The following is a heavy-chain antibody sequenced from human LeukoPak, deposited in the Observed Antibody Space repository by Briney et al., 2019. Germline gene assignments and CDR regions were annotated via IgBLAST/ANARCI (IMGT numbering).Heavy chain of an antibody. CDR1: GYTFTGYY. CDR3: ARESIQLWLTEVDPWFDP. J-gene: IGHJ5*02. CDR2: INPNSGGT. V-gene: IGHV1-2*02. Sequence: GASVKVSCKASGYTFTGYYMHWVRQAPGQGLEWMGWINPNSGGTNYAQKFQGRVTMTRDTSISTAYMELSRLRSDDTAVYYCARESIQLWLTEVDPWFDPWGQGTLVTVSS. D-gene: IGHD5-18*01.